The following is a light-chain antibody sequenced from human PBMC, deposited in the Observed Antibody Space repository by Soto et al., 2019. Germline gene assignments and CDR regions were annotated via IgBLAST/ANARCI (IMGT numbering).Light chain of an antibody. V-gene: IGKV1-39*01. CDR2: AAS. CDR3: EQTYSTPVT. Sequence: DIQMTQSPSSLSASVGDRVTVTCRTSQNIYNYLNWYQQKPGKAPKLLIYAASSVQSGVPLRFSGTGSGTDFTLTISSLQHEDFATYYCEQTYSTPVTFGQGPRLEVK. CDR1: QNIYNY. J-gene: IGKJ5*01.